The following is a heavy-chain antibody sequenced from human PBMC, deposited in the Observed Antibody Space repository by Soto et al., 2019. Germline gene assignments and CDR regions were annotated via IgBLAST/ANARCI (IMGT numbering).Heavy chain of an antibody. CDR3: AKVGGEQLGHYYYYGMDV. CDR2: ISGSGGST. V-gene: IGHV3-23*01. D-gene: IGHD6-6*01. J-gene: IGHJ6*02. CDR1: GFTFSSYA. Sequence: EVQLLESGGGLAQPGGSLTLSCAASGFTFSSYAMSWVRQAPGKGLEWVSAISGSGGSTHYADSVKGRFTVSIDNSKNTLYLQMNSLRAEDTAVYYCAKVGGEQLGHYYYYGMDVWGQGTTVTVSS.